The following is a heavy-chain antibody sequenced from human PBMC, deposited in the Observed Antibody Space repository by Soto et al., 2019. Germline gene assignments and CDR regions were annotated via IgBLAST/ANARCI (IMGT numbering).Heavy chain of an antibody. CDR1: GFTFNNYW. V-gene: IGHV3-7*02. Sequence: EEQLVESGGGLVQPGESLTLSCRTPGFTFNNYWMSWLRQAPGKGLEWVANINQDGSQRYYVDSVKGRFTFSRDNAKTSLYLQMNSLRVEDTALYYCARFSLSHDTEYWGQGTLVSVSS. CDR3: ARFSLSHDTEY. CDR2: INQDGSQR. J-gene: IGHJ4*02.